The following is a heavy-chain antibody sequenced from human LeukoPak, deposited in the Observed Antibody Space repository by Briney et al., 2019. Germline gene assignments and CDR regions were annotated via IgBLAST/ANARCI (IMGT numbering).Heavy chain of an antibody. J-gene: IGHJ4*02. V-gene: IGHV3-53*01. CDR1: GLTVSSNC. CDR3: ARRAGDYSHLYDY. D-gene: IGHD3-22*01. Sequence: PGGSLRLSCAASGLTVSSNCMSWVRQAPGKGLEWVSFIYSGGNTYYADSVKGRFTISRDNSKNTVHLQMNSLRAEDTAMYYCARRAGDYSHLYDYWGQGTLVTVSS. CDR2: IYSGGNT.